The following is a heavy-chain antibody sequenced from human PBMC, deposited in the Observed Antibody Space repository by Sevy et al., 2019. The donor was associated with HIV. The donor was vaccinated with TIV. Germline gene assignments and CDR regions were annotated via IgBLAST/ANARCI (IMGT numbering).Heavy chain of an antibody. Sequence: PGGSLRLSCAASGFTFSNAWMSWVRQAPGKGLEWVGRIKSKTDGGTTDYAAPVKGRFTISRDDSKNTLYLQMNSLKTEDTAVYYCTSRPRIVVVTADHDYWGQGTLVTVSS. CDR1: GFTFSNAW. J-gene: IGHJ4*02. CDR3: TSRPRIVVVTADHDY. V-gene: IGHV3-15*01. D-gene: IGHD2-21*02. CDR2: IKSKTDGGTT.